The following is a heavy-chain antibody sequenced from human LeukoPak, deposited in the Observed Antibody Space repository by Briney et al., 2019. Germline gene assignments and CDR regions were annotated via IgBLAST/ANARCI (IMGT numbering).Heavy chain of an antibody. CDR2: IIPIFGTA. CDR1: GGTFSGYA. V-gene: IGHV1-69*05. Sequence: SVKVSCKASGGTFSGYAISWVRQAPGQGLEWMGGIIPIFGTANYAQKFPGRVTMTTDTSTSTAYMELRSLRSDDAAVYYCAREQGPSEPDRWFDPWGQGTLVTVSS. CDR3: AREQGPSEPDRWFDP. D-gene: IGHD1-14*01. J-gene: IGHJ5*02.